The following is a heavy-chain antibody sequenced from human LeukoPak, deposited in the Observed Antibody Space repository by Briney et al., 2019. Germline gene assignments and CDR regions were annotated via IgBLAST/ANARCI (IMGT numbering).Heavy chain of an antibody. Sequence: GGSLRLSCAASGFTFSSYGMHWVRQAPGKGLEWVAVIWYGGSNKYYADSVKGRFTISRDNAKNSLYLQMNSLRAEDTAVYYCARDSPYSGSYRFDYWGQGTLVTVSS. V-gene: IGHV3-33*08. CDR1: GFTFSSYG. D-gene: IGHD1-26*01. CDR3: ARDSPYSGSYRFDY. CDR2: IWYGGSNK. J-gene: IGHJ4*02.